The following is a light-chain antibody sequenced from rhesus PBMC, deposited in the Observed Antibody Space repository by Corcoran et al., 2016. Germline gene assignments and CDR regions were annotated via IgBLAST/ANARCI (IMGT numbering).Light chain of an antibody. V-gene: IGKV1-21*01. J-gene: IGKJ2*01. CDR2: KAS. Sequence: DIQMTQSPSSLSASVGDRVTITCRASQGLSTWLAWYQQKPGKAPNLLIYKASSLQSGVPSRFSGSGSGTDFTLTINSLQPEDSATYYCQQYASAPRSFGGWTKLEIK. CDR3: QQYASAPRS. CDR1: QGLSTW.